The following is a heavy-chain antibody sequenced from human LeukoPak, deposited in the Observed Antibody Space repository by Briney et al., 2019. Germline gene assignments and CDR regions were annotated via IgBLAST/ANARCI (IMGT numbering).Heavy chain of an antibody. CDR1: GFIFRNYW. CDR2: INSDGTST. CDR3: ARTLYSYGHFDY. J-gene: IGHJ4*02. V-gene: IGHV3-74*01. Sequence: GESLRLSCVASGFIFRNYWMHGVRQAPGKGLVWVSRINSDGTSTSYADSVKGRFTISRDDAKNTLYLQMNSLRVEDTAVYYCARTLYSYGHFDYWGQGTLATVSS. D-gene: IGHD5-18*01.